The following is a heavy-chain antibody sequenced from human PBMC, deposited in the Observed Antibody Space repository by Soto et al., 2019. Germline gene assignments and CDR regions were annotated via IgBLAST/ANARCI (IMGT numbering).Heavy chain of an antibody. V-gene: IGHV3-23*01. D-gene: IGHD3-10*01. J-gene: IGHJ4*02. CDR1: GFPFSNYA. CDR2: INGSDGST. Sequence: EVQLLESGGDLVQPGGSLRLSCTASGFPFSNYAMSWVRQAPGKGLEWVSTINGSDGSTYYSDTVKGRFTISRDNSKKTLCLKMNSLRANDTAIYDWATKYHYASGTYLNDFDCWGKGTLVTVSS. CDR3: ATKYHYASGTYLNDFDC.